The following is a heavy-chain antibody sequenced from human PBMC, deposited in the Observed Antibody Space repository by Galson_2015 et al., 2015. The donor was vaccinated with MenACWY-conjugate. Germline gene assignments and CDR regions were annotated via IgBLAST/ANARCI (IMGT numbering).Heavy chain of an antibody. V-gene: IGHV3-74*01. Sequence: ALRLSCAASGFTFGTYWMHWVRQAPGKGLVWVSRINSDGRSTSYADSVKGRFTISRDNAKNTLYLQMNSLRAEDTAVYYCASLGGNYRTTSHFDYWGQGTLVTVSS. CDR1: GFTFGTYW. CDR3: ASLGGNYRTTSHFDY. J-gene: IGHJ4*02. CDR2: INSDGRST. D-gene: IGHD1-26*01.